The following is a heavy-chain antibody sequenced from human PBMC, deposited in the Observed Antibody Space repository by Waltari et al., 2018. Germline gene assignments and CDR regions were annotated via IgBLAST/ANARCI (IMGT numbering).Heavy chain of an antibody. CDR3: ATYIGASIGTAAFDV. Sequence: VWSRQPPGRCVEWIGTLSYSGATYSSPSLKSRVTISGDTSKNQLSLILGSVTAADTAVYYCATYIGASIGTAAFDVWGQGTMVTVSA. J-gene: IGHJ3*01. CDR2: LSYSGAT. V-gene: IGHV4-39*01. D-gene: IGHD5-12*01.